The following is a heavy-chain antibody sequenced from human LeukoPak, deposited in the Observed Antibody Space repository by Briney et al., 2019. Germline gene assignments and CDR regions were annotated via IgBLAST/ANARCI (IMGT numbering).Heavy chain of an antibody. V-gene: IGHV1-69*13. CDR2: IIPIFGTA. CDR3: ARGGSGSYNWFDP. CDR1: GGTFSSYA. J-gene: IGHJ5*02. D-gene: IGHD1-26*01. Sequence: SVKVSCKASGGTFSSYAISWVRQAPGQVLEWMGGIIPIFGTANYAQKFQGRVTITADESTSTAYMELSSLRSEDTAVYYCARGGSGSYNWFDPWGQGTLVTVSS.